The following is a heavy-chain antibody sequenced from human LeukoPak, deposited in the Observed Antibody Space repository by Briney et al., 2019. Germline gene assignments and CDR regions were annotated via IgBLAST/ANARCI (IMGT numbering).Heavy chain of an antibody. V-gene: IGHV4-59*01. D-gene: IGHD6-13*01. CDR2: IYYSGST. Sequence: SETLSLTYTVSGGSISSYYWSWIRQPPGKGLEWIGYIYYSGSTNYNPSLKSRVTISVDTSKNQFSLKLSSVTAADTAVYYCARESRYSSSSYYYMDVWGKGTTVTISS. J-gene: IGHJ6*03. CDR1: GGSISSYY. CDR3: ARESRYSSSSYYYMDV.